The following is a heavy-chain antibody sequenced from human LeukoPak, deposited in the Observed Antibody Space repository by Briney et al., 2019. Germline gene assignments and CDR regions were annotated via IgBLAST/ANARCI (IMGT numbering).Heavy chain of an antibody. CDR3: ARWGLVAPGTYYYYYMDV. J-gene: IGHJ6*03. CDR2: INAYNGDT. CDR1: GYTFTNYG. D-gene: IGHD2-2*01. V-gene: IGHV1-18*01. Sequence: ASVTVSCKASGYTFTNYGVSWVRQAPGQGLGWMGWINAYNGDTHYAQNLQGRLTMTTDTSTSMAFMELRSLRPDDTAVYFCARWGLVAPGTYYYYYMDVWGRGTTVTVSS.